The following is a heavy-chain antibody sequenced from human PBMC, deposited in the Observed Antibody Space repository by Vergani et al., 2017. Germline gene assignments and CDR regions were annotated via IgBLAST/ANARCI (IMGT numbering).Heavy chain of an antibody. CDR1: GGTFSSYA. CDR2: IIPIFGTA. D-gene: IGHD2-8*01. V-gene: IGHV1-69*18. Sequence: QVQLVQSGAEVKKPGSSVKVSCKASGGTFSSYAISWVRQAPGQGLEWMGRIIPIFGTANYAQKFQGRVTITADESTSTAYMELSSLRSEDTAVYYCATERPSWVIVQMVYAIHSKHSWFDPWGQGTLVTVSS. CDR3: ATERPSWVIVQMVYAIHSKHSWFDP. J-gene: IGHJ5*02.